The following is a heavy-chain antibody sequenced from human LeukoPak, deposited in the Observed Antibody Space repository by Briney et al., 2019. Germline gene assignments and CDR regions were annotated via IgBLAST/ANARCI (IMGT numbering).Heavy chain of an antibody. V-gene: IGHV3-23*01. CDR3: ATPPDYDSSGYYLFDY. D-gene: IGHD3-22*01. Sequence: GGSLRLSCAASGFTFSSYAMSWVRQAPGKGREWVSAISGSGGSTYYADSVKGRFTISRDNSKNTLYLQMNSLRAEDTAVYYCATPPDYDSSGYYLFDYWGQGTLVTVSS. J-gene: IGHJ4*02. CDR2: ISGSGGST. CDR1: GFTFSSYA.